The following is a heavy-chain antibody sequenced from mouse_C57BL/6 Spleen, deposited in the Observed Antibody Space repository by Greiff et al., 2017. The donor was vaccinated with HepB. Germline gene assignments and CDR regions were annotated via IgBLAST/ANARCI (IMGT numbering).Heavy chain of an antibody. Sequence: DVQLQESGPGLVKPSQSPSLTCTVTGYSITSGYGWNWIRQFQGNKLEWMGYISYSGSTNYNPSLKSRISITRDTSTNPFFLQLNPMTTEDTATYCCARTARIKYWVQGTTLTVSS. CDR2: ISYSGST. CDR1: GYSITSGYG. CDR3: ARTARIKY. D-gene: IGHD1-2*01. J-gene: IGHJ2*01. V-gene: IGHV3-2*02.